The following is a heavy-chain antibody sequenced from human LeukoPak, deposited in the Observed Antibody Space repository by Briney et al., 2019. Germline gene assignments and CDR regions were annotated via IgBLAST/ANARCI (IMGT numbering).Heavy chain of an antibody. CDR1: GGSISSGGYY. V-gene: IGHV4-30-2*01. Sequence: SETLSLTCTVSGGSISSGGYYWSWIRQPPGKGLEWIGYIYHSGSTYYNPSLKSRVTISVDRSKNQFSLKLSSVTAADTAVYYCAREAVAGSSWFDPWGQGTLVTVSS. CDR3: AREAVAGSSWFDP. J-gene: IGHJ5*02. D-gene: IGHD6-19*01. CDR2: IYHSGST.